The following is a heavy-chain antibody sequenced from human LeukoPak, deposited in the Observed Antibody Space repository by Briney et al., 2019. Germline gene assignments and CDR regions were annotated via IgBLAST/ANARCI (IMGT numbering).Heavy chain of an antibody. CDR2: IDQDGSDK. Sequence: GGSLRLSCAASGFIFSSHGMSWVRQAPGKGLEWVANIDQDGSDKQYVDSVKGRFTISRDNAKNSLYLQINSLRAEDTAVYYCARDGVRDGLYFDYWGQGTLVTVSS. J-gene: IGHJ4*02. CDR1: GFIFSSHG. CDR3: ARDGVRDGLYFDY. V-gene: IGHV3-7*01. D-gene: IGHD5-24*01.